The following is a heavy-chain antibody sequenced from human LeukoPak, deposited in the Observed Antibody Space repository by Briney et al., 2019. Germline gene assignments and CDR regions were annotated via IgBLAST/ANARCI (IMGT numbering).Heavy chain of an antibody. CDR1: GFTLSDYW. V-gene: IGHV3-74*01. CDR3: ARMMAGYSSRLHAFDI. D-gene: IGHD2-2*01. J-gene: IGHJ3*02. CDR2: INSDGTST. Sequence: PGGSLRLSCAASGFTLSDYWMHWVRQAPGKGLVWVSRINSDGTSTSYADSVKGRFTISRDNAKNTVFLQMNSLGAEDTAVYYCARMMAGYSSRLHAFDIWGQGTMVTVSS.